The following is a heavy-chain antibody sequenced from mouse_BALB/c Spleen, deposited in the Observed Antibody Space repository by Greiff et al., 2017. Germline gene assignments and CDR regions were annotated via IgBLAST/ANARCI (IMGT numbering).Heavy chain of an antibody. CDR3: ARSESPSIYYGSRAWFAD. CDR1: GYAFSSYW. D-gene: IGHD1-1*01. V-gene: IGHV1-80*01. Sequence: QVQLQQSGAELVRPGSSVKISCKASGYAFSSYWMNWVKQRPGQGLEWIGQIYPGDGDTNYNGKFKGKATLTADKSSSTAYMQLSSLTSEDSAVYFCARSESPSIYYGSRAWFADWGQGTLVTVSA. J-gene: IGHJ3*01. CDR2: IYPGDGDT.